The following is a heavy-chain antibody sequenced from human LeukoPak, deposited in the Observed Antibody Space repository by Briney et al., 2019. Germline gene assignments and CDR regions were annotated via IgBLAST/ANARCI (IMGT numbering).Heavy chain of an antibody. CDR2: ISYDGSNK. Sequence: GGSLRLSCAASGFTFSSYGMHWVRQAPGKGLEWVAVISYDGSNKYYADSVKGRFTISRDNSKNTLYLQMNSLRAEDTAVYCCAKSQWLVSPDYWGQGTLVTVSS. V-gene: IGHV3-30*18. CDR3: AKSQWLVSPDY. D-gene: IGHD6-19*01. CDR1: GFTFSSYG. J-gene: IGHJ4*02.